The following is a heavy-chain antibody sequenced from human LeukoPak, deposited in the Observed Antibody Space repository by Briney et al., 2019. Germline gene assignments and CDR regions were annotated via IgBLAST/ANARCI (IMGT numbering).Heavy chain of an antibody. CDR2: IKQDGSEE. Sequence: GGSLRLSCAASGLSISSFWMTWVRQAPGKGLEWVANIKQDGSEEYYVDSAKGRFTISRDNAKNSLYLQMNSLRAEDTAVYYCASWVGRDYWGQGTLVTVSS. D-gene: IGHD2-15*01. J-gene: IGHJ4*02. CDR3: ASWVGRDY. CDR1: GLSISSFW. V-gene: IGHV3-7*01.